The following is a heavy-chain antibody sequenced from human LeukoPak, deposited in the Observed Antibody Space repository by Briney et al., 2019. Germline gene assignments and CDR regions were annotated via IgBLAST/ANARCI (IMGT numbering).Heavy chain of an antibody. V-gene: IGHV1-69*13. J-gene: IGHJ4*02. Sequence: SVKVSCKASGGTFSRYGISWVRQAPGQGLEWMGGIIPLFGTANYAQKFQGRVTITADESTSTAYMELSSLRPEDTALYYCAREWNYETSGYYYYYWGQGTLVTVSS. CDR1: GGTFSRYG. D-gene: IGHD3-22*01. CDR3: AREWNYETSGYYYYY. CDR2: IIPLFGTA.